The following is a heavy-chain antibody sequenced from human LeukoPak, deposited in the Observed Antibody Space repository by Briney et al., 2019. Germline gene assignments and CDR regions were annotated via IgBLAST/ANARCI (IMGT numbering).Heavy chain of an antibody. J-gene: IGHJ5*02. CDR1: GYTFTSYD. D-gene: IGHD3-3*01. CDR2: MDPNSGNT. Sequence: GASVKVSCKASGYTFTSYDINWVRQATGQGLEWMGWMDPNSGNTGYAQKFQGRVTITADESTSTAYMELSSLRSEDTAVYYCARGFLEWLLYRNWFDPWGQGTLVTVSS. CDR3: ARGFLEWLLYRNWFDP. V-gene: IGHV1-8*01.